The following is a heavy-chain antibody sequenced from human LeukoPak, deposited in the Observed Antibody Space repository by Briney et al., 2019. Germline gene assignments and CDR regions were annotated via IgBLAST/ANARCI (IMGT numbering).Heavy chain of an antibody. CDR2: IYYSGST. Sequence: SETLSLTCTVSGGSISSGGYYWSWIRQHPGKGLEWIGYIYYSGSTHYNPSLKSRVTMSVDTSKNQFSLKLSSVTAADTAVYYCARAGWDNWNGWEWFDPWGQGTLVTVSS. CDR1: GGSISSGGYY. D-gene: IGHD1-20*01. V-gene: IGHV4-31*03. J-gene: IGHJ5*02. CDR3: ARAGWDNWNGWEWFDP.